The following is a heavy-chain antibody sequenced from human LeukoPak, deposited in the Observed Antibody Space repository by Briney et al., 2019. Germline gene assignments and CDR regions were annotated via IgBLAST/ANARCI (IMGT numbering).Heavy chain of an antibody. CDR2: INPNSGGT. D-gene: IGHD6-13*01. Sequence: ASVKVSCKASGYTFTGYYMHWVRQAPGQGLEWMGWINPNSGGTNYAQKFQGRVTMTRDTSISTAYMELSRLRFDDTAVYYCAREVSWYSGAFDIWGQGTMVTVSS. CDR3: AREVSWYSGAFDI. V-gene: IGHV1-2*02. J-gene: IGHJ3*02. CDR1: GYTFTGYY.